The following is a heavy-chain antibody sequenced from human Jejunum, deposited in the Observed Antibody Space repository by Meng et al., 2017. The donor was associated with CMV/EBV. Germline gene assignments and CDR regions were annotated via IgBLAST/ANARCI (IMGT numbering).Heavy chain of an antibody. V-gene: IGHV4-61*01. D-gene: IGHD4-17*01. CDR3: AREVVRDYSRDGMDV. J-gene: IGHJ6*02. Sequence: AHGVTPLWTCLPRAPGERLEWIGYVSHSGGTLSNPSLKSRVTISLDTSRNHFSLKLSSVTAAHTAVYYCAREVVRDYSRDGMDVWGQGTTVTVSS. CDR1: AHGVTPL. CDR2: VSHSGGT.